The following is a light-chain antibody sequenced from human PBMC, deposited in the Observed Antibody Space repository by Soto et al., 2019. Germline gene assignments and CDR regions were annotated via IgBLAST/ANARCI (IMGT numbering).Light chain of an antibody. CDR2: DTS. CDR3: QQRADWPLT. CDR1: QSVSSY. Sequence: EIVLTQSPATLSLSPGDRATLSCRASQSVSSYFAWYQQKPGQAPRLLIYDTSNRATGIPARFSGSGSGTDFTLTMSSLEPEDFAVYYCQQRADWPLTFVQGTRVEIK. J-gene: IGKJ1*01. V-gene: IGKV3-11*01.